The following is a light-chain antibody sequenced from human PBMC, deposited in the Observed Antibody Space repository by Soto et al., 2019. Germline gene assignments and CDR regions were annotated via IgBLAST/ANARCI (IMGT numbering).Light chain of an antibody. Sequence: EIVMTQSPATLSVCPGERATLSCRASQSVSSDLAWYQHKPGQAPRLLIYGASTRATGIPARFSGRGSGTEFTLTISRLEPEDFAVYYCQQYHSSPRTFGQGTKV. V-gene: IGKV3-15*01. CDR1: QSVSSD. J-gene: IGKJ1*01. CDR2: GAS. CDR3: QQYHSSPRT.